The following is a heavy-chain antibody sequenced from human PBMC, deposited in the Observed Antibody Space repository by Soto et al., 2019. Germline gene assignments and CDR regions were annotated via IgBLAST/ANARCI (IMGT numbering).Heavy chain of an antibody. J-gene: IGHJ6*02. CDR1: GGSFSGYY. V-gene: IGHV4-34*01. D-gene: IGHD3-3*01. CDR2: INHSGST. CDR3: GREGVFWSGYFNYGMGV. Sequence: SETLSLTCAVYGGSFSGYYWSWIRQPPGKGLEWIGEINHSGSTNYNPSLKSRVTISVDTSKNQFSLKLSSVTAADTAGYYCGREGVFWSGYFNYGMGVWG.